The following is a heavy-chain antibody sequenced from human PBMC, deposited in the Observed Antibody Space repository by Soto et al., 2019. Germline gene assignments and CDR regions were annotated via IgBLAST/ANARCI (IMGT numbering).Heavy chain of an antibody. D-gene: IGHD3-9*01. CDR2: MNPNRGNT. CDR3: ARGMDYDILTGSRWFDP. Sequence: VAPVKVSCKGSGYTFTSYDINWVRQATGQGLEWMGWMNPNRGNTGYAKKFQGRVTMTRNTSISTAYLKLSSLRSEDTAVYYCARGMDYDILTGSRWFDPLGQGTRGTV. V-gene: IGHV1-8*01. CDR1: GYTFTSYD. J-gene: IGHJ5*02.